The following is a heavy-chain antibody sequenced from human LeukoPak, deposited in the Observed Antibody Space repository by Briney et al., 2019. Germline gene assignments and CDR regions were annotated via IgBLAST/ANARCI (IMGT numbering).Heavy chain of an antibody. D-gene: IGHD6-13*01. V-gene: IGHV6-1*01. CDR1: GDSVSSSSAA. CDR2: TYYRSKWYN. CDR3: ARSAGGTVDY. J-gene: IGHJ4*02. Sequence: SQTLSLTCAISGDSVSSSSAAWNWIRQSPSRGLEWLGRTYYRSKWYNDCAVSVKSRITVNPDTSRNQFSLHLNSVTPEDTAVYYCARSAGGTVDYWGQGTLVTVSS.